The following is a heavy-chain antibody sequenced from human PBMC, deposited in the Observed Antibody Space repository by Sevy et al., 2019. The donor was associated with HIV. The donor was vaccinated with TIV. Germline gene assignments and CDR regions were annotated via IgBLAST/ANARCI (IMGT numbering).Heavy chain of an antibody. CDR2: IKSNNDGGTT. CDR1: GFTFSNTW. D-gene: IGHD4-17*01. Sequence: RGCLRLSCAASGFTFSNTWMSWVRQAPGKGLELVGRIKSNNDGGTTDYAAPVIGRFTISRDDSKSTLYLRMNSLKIEDTAVHYCTTMGWHGGFDIWGQGTMVTVSS. V-gene: IGHV3-15*01. J-gene: IGHJ3*02. CDR3: TTMGWHGGFDI.